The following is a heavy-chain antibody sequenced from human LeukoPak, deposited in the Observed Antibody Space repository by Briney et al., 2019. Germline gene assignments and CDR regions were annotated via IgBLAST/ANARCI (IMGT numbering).Heavy chain of an antibody. V-gene: IGHV3-30*18. CDR3: AKDEAAPDRYGSGSYGWFDP. Sequence: GRSLRLSCAASGFTFSSYGMHWVRQAPGKGLEWVAVISYDGSNKYYADSVKGRFTISRDNSKNTLYLQMNSLRAEDTAVYYCAKDEAAPDRYGSGSYGWFDPWGQGTLVTVSS. CDR1: GFTFSSYG. D-gene: IGHD3-10*01. J-gene: IGHJ5*02. CDR2: ISYDGSNK.